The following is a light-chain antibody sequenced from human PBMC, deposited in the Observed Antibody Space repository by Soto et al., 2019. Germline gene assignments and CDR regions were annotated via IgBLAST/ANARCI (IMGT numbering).Light chain of an antibody. J-gene: IGKJ1*01. V-gene: IGKV1-39*01. CDR1: QSVAKY. Sequence: DIQMTQSPSSLSASVADRVSITCRAAQSVAKYVNWYQQEPGKAPKLLIHRVSNLQSGVPSRFTGSASATDFTLTITSLQPEDFATYYCQQSYSTPWTFGQGTKVEI. CDR2: RVS. CDR3: QQSYSTPWT.